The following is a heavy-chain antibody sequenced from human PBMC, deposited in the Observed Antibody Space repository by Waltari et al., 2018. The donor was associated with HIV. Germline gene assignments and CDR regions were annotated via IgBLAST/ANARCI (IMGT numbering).Heavy chain of an antibody. CDR3: ATNIVVAATGTFDY. J-gene: IGHJ4*02. Sequence: QVQLVESGGGVVQPGGSLRLSCAASGFTFSSSGMHWVRQAPGKGLEWVTFIRYDGSKKHYADSVKGRFTISRDNSDNTLYLEMNSLRTEDTAVYYCATNIVVAATGTFDYRGQGTRVIVTA. V-gene: IGHV3-30*02. D-gene: IGHD2-15*01. CDR2: IRYDGSKK. CDR1: GFTFSSSG.